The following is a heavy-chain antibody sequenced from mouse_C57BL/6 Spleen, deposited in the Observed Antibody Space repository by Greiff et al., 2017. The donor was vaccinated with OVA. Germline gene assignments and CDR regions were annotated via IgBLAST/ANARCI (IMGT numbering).Heavy chain of an antibody. J-gene: IGHJ1*03. CDR2: ISDGGSYT. V-gene: IGHV5-4*01. Sequence: EVKLMESGGGLVKPGGSLKLSCAASGFTFSSYAMSWVRQTPEKRLEWVATISDGGSYTYYPDNVKGRFTISRGNAKNNLYLQMSHLKSEDTAMYYCARDQDYGSSPWYFDVWGTGTTVTVSS. CDR1: GFTFSSYA. D-gene: IGHD1-1*01. CDR3: ARDQDYGSSPWYFDV.